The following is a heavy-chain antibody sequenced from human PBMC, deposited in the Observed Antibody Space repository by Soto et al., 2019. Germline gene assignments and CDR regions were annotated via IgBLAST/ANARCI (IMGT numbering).Heavy chain of an antibody. D-gene: IGHD6-13*01. CDR1: GGAFSGYY. J-gene: IGHJ4*02. CDR2: INHSGST. CDR3: ARGRRRSEEAAGTLDF. Sequence: SETLSLTCAVYGGAFSGYYWSWIRQPPGKGLEWIGEINHSGSTNNNPSLKNRDTISVDTSKNQFSLKLSSVTAADTAVYYCARGRRRSEEAAGTLDFWGLGIPVTVSS. V-gene: IGHV4-34*04.